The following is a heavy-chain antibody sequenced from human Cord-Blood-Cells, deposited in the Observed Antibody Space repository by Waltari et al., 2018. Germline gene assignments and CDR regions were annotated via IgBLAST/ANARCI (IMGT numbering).Heavy chain of an antibody. J-gene: IGHJ4*02. Sequence: QVQLVQSGAEVKKPGASVKVSCKASGYTFTGYYMHWVRQAPGQGLEWMGWINPTSGGINNAQKFQGRVTMTRDTSISTAYMELSRLRSDDTAVYYCARVLVAAAGTGFDYWGQGTLVTVSS. CDR3: ARVLVAAAGTGFDY. V-gene: IGHV1-2*02. CDR2: INPTSGGI. D-gene: IGHD6-13*01. CDR1: GYTFTGYY.